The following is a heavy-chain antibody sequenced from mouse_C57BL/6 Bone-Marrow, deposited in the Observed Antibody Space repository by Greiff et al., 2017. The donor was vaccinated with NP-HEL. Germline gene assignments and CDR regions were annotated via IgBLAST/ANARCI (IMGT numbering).Heavy chain of an antibody. V-gene: IGHV1-9*01. Sequence: QVQLQQSGAELMKPGASVKLSCKATGYTFTGYWIEWVKQRPGHGLEWIGEILPGSGSTNYNEKLKGKVTFTADTSSNTAYMQLSSLTTEDSSIYYCARGEVETTVVATDYAMDYWGQGTSVTVSS. CDR3: ARGEVETTVVATDYAMDY. CDR1: GYTFTGYW. J-gene: IGHJ4*01. CDR2: ILPGSGST. D-gene: IGHD1-1*01.